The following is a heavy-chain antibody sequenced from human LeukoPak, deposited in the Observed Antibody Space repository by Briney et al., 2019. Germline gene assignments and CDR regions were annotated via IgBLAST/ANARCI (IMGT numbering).Heavy chain of an antibody. D-gene: IGHD3-22*01. CDR3: ASIGSGYYFDY. CDR1: GGSFSDYY. CDR2: INHSGST. V-gene: IGHV4-34*01. Sequence: SETLSLTCAVYGGSFSDYYWSWIRQPPGKGLEWIGEINHSGSTNYNPSLKSRVTISVDTSKNQFSLKLSSVTAADTAVYYCASIGSGYYFDYWGQGTLVTVSS. J-gene: IGHJ4*02.